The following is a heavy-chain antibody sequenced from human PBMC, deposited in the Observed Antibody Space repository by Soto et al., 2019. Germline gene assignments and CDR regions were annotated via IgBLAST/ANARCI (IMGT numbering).Heavy chain of an antibody. V-gene: IGHV1-8*01. D-gene: IGHD4-17*01. Sequence: QVQLVQSGAEVKKPGASVKVSCKASGYTFTSYEINWVRQATGQGFEYLGWMNPNSGNTGYVKKFQGRVTMTRDTSMTTAYMELSILQSEDTAVYYCARGIKHGDYSRWFDPWGPGTLVTVSS. J-gene: IGHJ5*02. CDR3: ARGIKHGDYSRWFDP. CDR2: MNPNSGNT. CDR1: GYTFTSYE.